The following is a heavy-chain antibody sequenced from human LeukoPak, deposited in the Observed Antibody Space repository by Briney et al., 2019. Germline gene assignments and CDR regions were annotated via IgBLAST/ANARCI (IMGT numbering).Heavy chain of an antibody. V-gene: IGHV1-2*06. CDR3: ARGGLLRFLEWFIGNNRFDP. CDR2: INPNSGGT. Sequence: ASVKVSCKASGYTFTGYYMHWVRQAPGQGLEWMGRINPNSGGTNYAQKFQGRVTMTRDTSISTAYMELSRLRSDDTAVYYCARGGLLRFLEWFIGNNRFDPWGQGTLVTVSS. D-gene: IGHD3-3*01. CDR1: GYTFTGYY. J-gene: IGHJ5*02.